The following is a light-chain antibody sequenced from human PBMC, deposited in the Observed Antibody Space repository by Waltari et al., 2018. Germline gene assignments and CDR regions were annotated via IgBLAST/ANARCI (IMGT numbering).Light chain of an antibody. CDR1: SSDVGGPKY. J-gene: IGLJ2*01. Sequence: QSALTQPPSASGSPGQSVTIPCTGPSSDVGGPKYVSWYQQHPGKAPKLMIFEVNTRPSGVPDRFSGSKSGNTASLTVSGLQAEDEADYYCSSFAGSNLVLFGGGTKLTVL. CDR2: EVN. V-gene: IGLV2-8*01. CDR3: SSFAGSNLVL.